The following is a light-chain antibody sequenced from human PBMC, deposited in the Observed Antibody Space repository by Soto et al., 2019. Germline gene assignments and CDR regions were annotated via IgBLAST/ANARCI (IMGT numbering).Light chain of an antibody. CDR1: QSVSSY. J-gene: IGKJ4*01. Sequence: EIVLTQSPATLSLSPGERATLSCRASQSVSSYLAWYQQKPGQAPRLLIYDASSKATSITARFSGIGSGTDFTLTIRSLEDEDFSVYYCQQRCTSLTFGGGTKVEIK. CDR2: DAS. V-gene: IGKV3-11*01. CDR3: QQRCTSLT.